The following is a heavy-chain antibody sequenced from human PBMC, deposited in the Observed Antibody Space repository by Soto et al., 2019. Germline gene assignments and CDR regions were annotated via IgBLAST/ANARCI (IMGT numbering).Heavy chain of an antibody. Sequence: PSETLSLTCAVYGGSFSGYYWSWIRQPPGKGLEWIGEINHSGSTNYNPSLKSRVTISVDTSKNQFSLKLSSVTAADTAVYYCARLGYYYDSSVDWGQGSLVTVSS. CDR1: GGSFSGYY. V-gene: IGHV4-34*01. D-gene: IGHD3-22*01. J-gene: IGHJ1*01. CDR3: ARLGYYYDSSVD. CDR2: INHSGST.